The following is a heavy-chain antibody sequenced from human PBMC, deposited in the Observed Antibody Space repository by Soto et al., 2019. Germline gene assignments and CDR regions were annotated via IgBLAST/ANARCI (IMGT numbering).Heavy chain of an antibody. CDR2: INSDGTRI. CDR1: GFTFTNYR. Sequence: QPGGSLRLSCAASGFTFTNYRIHWVRQAPGKGLVWVARINSDGTRINYADSVKGRFTISRDNAKNTVFLQMNSLRDEDSAVYFCARAGDWNYVQDFWGQETLVTVSS. J-gene: IGHJ4*02. CDR3: ARAGDWNYVQDF. D-gene: IGHD1-7*01. V-gene: IGHV3-74*01.